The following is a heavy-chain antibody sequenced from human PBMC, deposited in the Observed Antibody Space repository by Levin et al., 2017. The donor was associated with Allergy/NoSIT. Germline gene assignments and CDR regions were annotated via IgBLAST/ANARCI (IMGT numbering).Heavy chain of an antibody. J-gene: IGHJ5*02. CDR1: GFTFSNYA. CDR2: IRSKASDGTI. V-gene: IGHV3-49*04. D-gene: IGHD5-18*01. CDR3: TRAALGYDNWFDT. Sequence: GGSLRLSCTTSGFTFSNYAINWVRRAPGKGLEWVAFIRSKASDGTIDYAASVKGRFAISRDDSESIAYLQMNSLKTEDTAMYYCTRAALGYDNWFDTWGQGTLVTVSS.